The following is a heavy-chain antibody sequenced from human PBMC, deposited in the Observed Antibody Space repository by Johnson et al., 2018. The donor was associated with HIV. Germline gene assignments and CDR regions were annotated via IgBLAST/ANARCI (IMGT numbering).Heavy chain of an antibody. J-gene: IGHJ3*02. D-gene: IGHD5-18*01. V-gene: IGHV3-7*03. CDR2: INVDGRQT. CDR1: GFTFSSFL. Sequence: VQLVESGGGLVQPGGSLRLSCAASGFTFSSFLMTWVRQAPGKGLEWVANINVDGRQTYYLDSVQGRLTISRDNSKNTLYLQMNSLRAEDTAVYYCARGLIIQLWLQAAFDIWGQGTMVTVSS. CDR3: ARGLIIQLWLQAAFDI.